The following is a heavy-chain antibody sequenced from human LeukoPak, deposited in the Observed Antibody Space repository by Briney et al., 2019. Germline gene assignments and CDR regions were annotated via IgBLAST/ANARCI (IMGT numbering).Heavy chain of an antibody. CDR2: IYTGGTT. J-gene: IGHJ4*02. Sequence: GGSLRLSCSAAGFTVTSNHMNWVRQAPGKGLEWVSIIYTGGTTHYADSLKDRFTISRDDSINTLYLQMNSLRAEDTAVYYCARDSSSYYFDYRGQGTLVTVSS. CDR3: ARDSSSYYFDY. D-gene: IGHD6-6*01. V-gene: IGHV3-66*01. CDR1: GFTVTSNH.